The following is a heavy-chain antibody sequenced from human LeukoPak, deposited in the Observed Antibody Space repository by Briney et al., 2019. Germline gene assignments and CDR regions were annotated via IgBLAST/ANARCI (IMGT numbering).Heavy chain of an antibody. CDR1: GYTFSGHW. CDR3: ARLKVGVTSIDY. Sequence: SVKVSCKASGYTFSGHWLQWVRQAPGQGLEWMGWINPNSGGTNYAQKFQGRVTMTRDTSISTAYMELSSLRSDDTAVYYCARLKVGVTSIDYWGQGALVTVSS. V-gene: IGHV1-2*02. J-gene: IGHJ4*02. D-gene: IGHD1-26*01. CDR2: INPNSGGT.